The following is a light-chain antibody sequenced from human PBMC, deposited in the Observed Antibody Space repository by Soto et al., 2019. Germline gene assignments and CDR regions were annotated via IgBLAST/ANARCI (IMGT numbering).Light chain of an antibody. V-gene: IGLV8-61*01. CDR1: SGSVSTRNY. CDR2: NTN. J-gene: IGLJ3*02. CDR3: VLYVTSGIHWV. Sequence: QTVVTQEPSFSVSPGGTVTLTCGLTSGSVSTRNYPSWYQQIPGQAPRTLIYNTNTRSSGVPDRFSGSILGNKAALTITGAQAGDESDYYCVLYVTSGIHWVFGGGTKLTVL.